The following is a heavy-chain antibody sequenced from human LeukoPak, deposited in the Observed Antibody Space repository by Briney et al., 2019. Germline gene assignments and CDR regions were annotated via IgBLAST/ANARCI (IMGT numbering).Heavy chain of an antibody. CDR2: IYYSGST. CDR3: ARVSGYYYDSSGYFDY. CDR1: GFTFTNYA. V-gene: IGHV4-59*01. J-gene: IGHJ4*02. D-gene: IGHD3-22*01. Sequence: GSLRLSCAASGFTFTNYAISWVRQPPGKGLEWIGYIYYSGSTIYNPSLKSRVTISVDTSKNQFSLKLSSVTAADTAVYYCARVSGYYYDSSGYFDYWGQGTLVTVSS.